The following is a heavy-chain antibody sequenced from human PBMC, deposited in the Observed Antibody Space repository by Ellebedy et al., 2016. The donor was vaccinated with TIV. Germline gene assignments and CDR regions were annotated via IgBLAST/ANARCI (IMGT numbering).Heavy chain of an antibody. V-gene: IGHV1-46*04. CDR1: GYNFTRYY. Sequence: AASVKVSCKASGYNFTRYYMHWVRQAPGQGLEWMGIVNPSGGSTSYAQKLQGRVTMTRDTTTSTVYMELSSLRSEDTAVYYCARDDLEDFWSGYPDYWGQGTLVTVSS. D-gene: IGHD3-3*01. J-gene: IGHJ4*02. CDR2: VNPSGGST. CDR3: ARDDLEDFWSGYPDY.